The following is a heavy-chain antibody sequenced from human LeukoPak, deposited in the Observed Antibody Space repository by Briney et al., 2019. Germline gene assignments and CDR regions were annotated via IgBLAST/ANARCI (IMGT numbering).Heavy chain of an antibody. CDR3: AKDWGARGCCGDYFDY. J-gene: IGHJ4*02. CDR2: IRDDGSSQ. CDR1: GFMFSEYG. Sequence: GGSLSLSCAASGFMFSEYGMHWVRQAPGRGPEWVAFIRDDGSSQYFTESVKGRFTISRDNSKNTVSLQMNNLRSEDTAVYYCAKDWGARGCCGDYFDYWGQGSLVTVSS. V-gene: IGHV3-30*02. D-gene: IGHD6-19*01.